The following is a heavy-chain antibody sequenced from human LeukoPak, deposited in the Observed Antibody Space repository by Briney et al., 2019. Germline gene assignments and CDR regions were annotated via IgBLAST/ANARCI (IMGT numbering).Heavy chain of an antibody. D-gene: IGHD3-10*01. CDR1: GFTFSSYW. CDR3: VRGRGESDY. Sequence: PGGSLRLSCAASGFTFSSYWIQWVRQAPGKGLVWVSRINADGHSTTYADSVKGRFAISRDNAKNTVFLQMNSLTAEDTAVYYCVRGRGESDYWGQGTLVTVSS. J-gene: IGHJ4*02. V-gene: IGHV3-74*01. CDR2: INADGHST.